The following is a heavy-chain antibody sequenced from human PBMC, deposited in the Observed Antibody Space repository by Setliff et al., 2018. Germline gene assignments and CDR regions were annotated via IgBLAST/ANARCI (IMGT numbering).Heavy chain of an antibody. D-gene: IGHD3-3*01. CDR2: ISGYSGDT. V-gene: IGHV1-18*01. CDR1: GYTFTSYS. J-gene: IGHJ4*02. CDR3: ARATGVTTFGVIMKDFEF. Sequence: ASVKVSCKASGYTFTSYSITWVRQAPGRGLEWLGWISGYSGDTSYAQKFQDRVTLTTDTSTSTAYMEMRSLTSDDTAVYYCARATGVTTFGVIMKDFEFWGQGTLVTVSS.